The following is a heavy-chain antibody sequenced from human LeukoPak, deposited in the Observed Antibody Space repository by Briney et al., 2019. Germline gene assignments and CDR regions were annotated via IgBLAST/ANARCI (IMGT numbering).Heavy chain of an antibody. Sequence: GGSLRLSCAASGFTFSSYSMNRVRQAPGKGLEWVSYISSSSGTIYYADSVKGRFTISRDNAKNSLYLQMNSLRDEDTAVYYCAGYYYDSSGLDYWGQGTLVTVSS. V-gene: IGHV3-48*02. D-gene: IGHD3-22*01. CDR2: ISSSSGTI. CDR3: AGYYYDSSGLDY. J-gene: IGHJ4*02. CDR1: GFTFSSYS.